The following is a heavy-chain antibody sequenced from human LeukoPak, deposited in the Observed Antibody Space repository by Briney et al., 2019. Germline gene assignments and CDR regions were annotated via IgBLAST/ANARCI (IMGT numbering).Heavy chain of an antibody. V-gene: IGHV3-21*01. CDR3: ARGREYSSSTGVY. CDR1: GFTFSSYT. J-gene: IGHJ4*02. Sequence: GGSLRLSCAASGFTFSSYTMNWVRQAPGKGLEWVSSISSSGSYIYYADSVKGRFTISIDNAKNSLYLQMNSLRAEDTAVYYCARGREYSSSTGVYWGQGTLVTVSS. D-gene: IGHD6-6*01. CDR2: ISSSGSYI.